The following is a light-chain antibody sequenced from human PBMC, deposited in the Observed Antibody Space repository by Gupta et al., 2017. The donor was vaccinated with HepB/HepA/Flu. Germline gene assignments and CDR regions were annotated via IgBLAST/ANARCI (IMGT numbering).Light chain of an antibody. J-gene: IGLJ2*01. CDR2: SNN. Sequence: SALPPPPAASGTPGQRVTISCFGSSSNIGANPVTWYQQLPGAAPKLLIYSNNQRPSGVPDRFSGSKSGTSASLAISGLQSEDEADYYCAAWDDSLNVVFGGGTKLTVL. CDR1: SSNIGANP. CDR3: AAWDDSLNVV. V-gene: IGLV1-44*01.